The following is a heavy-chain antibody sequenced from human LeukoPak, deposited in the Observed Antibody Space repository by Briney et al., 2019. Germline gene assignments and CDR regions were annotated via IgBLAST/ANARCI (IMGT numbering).Heavy chain of an antibody. CDR3: ARGLVDTAMPTGSFDY. CDR1: GGTFSSYA. D-gene: IGHD5-18*01. CDR2: IIPIFGTA. V-gene: IGHV1-69*13. Sequence: SVKVSCEASGGTFSSYAISWVRQAPGQGLEWMGGIIPIFGTANYAQKFQGRVTITADESTSTAYMELSSLRSEDTAVYYCARGLVDTAMPTGSFDYWGQGTLVTVSS. J-gene: IGHJ4*02.